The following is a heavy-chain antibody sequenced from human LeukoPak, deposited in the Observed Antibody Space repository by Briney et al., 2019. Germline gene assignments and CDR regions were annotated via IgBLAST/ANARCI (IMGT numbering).Heavy chain of an antibody. Sequence: GGSLRLSCAPSVFTFDDYAMHWVRQAPGKGLEWVSPISGDGSSTYYADSVKGRFTISRDNSKNSLYLQMNSLRTEDTALYYCAKAKIQLSMLDAFDIWGQGTMVTVSS. V-gene: IGHV3-43*02. CDR3: AKAKIQLSMLDAFDI. D-gene: IGHD5-18*01. CDR1: VFTFDDYA. J-gene: IGHJ3*02. CDR2: ISGDGSST.